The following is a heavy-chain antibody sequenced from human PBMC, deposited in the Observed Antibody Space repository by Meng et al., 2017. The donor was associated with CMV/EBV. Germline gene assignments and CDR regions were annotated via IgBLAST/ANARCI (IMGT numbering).Heavy chain of an antibody. CDR1: GYTFTGYY. CDR3: ARVDCSSTSCYLRFDP. J-gene: IGHJ5*02. Sequence: ASVKVSCKASGYTFTGYYMHWGRQAPGQGLEGMGWINPNSGGTNYAQKFQGRVTMTRDPSISTAYMELSRLRSDDTAVYYCARVDCSSTSCYLRFDPWGQGTLVTVSS. CDR2: INPNSGGT. D-gene: IGHD2-2*01. V-gene: IGHV1-2*02.